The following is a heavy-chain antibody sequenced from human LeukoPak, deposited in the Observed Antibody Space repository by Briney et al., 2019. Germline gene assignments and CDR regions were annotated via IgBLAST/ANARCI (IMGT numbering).Heavy chain of an antibody. J-gene: IGHJ4*02. V-gene: IGHV3-23*01. D-gene: IGHD2-15*01. Sequence: PGGSLRLSCAASGFTFSDYYMSWVRQAPGKGLEWVSAISGSGGSTYYTDSVKGRFTISRDNSKNTLYLQMNSLGAEDTAVYYCAKRATPSPHFDYWGQGTLVTVSS. CDR3: AKRATPSPHFDY. CDR2: ISGSGGST. CDR1: GFTFSDYY.